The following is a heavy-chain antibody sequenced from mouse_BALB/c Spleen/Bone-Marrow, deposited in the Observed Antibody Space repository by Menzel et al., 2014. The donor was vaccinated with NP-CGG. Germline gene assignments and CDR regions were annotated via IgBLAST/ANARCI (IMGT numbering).Heavy chain of an antibody. J-gene: IGHJ3*01. D-gene: IGHD1-1*01. Sequence: DVKLQESGAELVKPGASVKLSCTASGFNIKDTYMYWVKQRPEQGLEWIGRIDPANGNTKYDPKFQDKATITADTSPNTAYLQLSSLTSEDTAVYYCARYYYGSSLFAYWGQGTLVTVSA. CDR3: ARYYYGSSLFAY. V-gene: IGHV14-3*02. CDR1: GFNIKDTY. CDR2: IDPANGNT.